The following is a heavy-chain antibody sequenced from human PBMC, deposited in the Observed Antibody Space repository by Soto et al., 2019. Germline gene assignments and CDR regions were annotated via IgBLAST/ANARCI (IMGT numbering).Heavy chain of an antibody. Sequence: QVQLVQSGAEVKKPGASVKVSCKASGYTFNNYGITWVRQAPGQGLEWMGWISAYNGRTNYAQKVQGRVTMTTDTSTSTAYMELRSLTSHDTAVYYCPRWRGYNNYYYVSDSWGQGTLVTVSS. CDR1: GYTFNNYG. CDR3: PRWRGYNNYYYVSDS. V-gene: IGHV1-18*01. J-gene: IGHJ4*02. D-gene: IGHD1-20*01. CDR2: ISAYNGRT.